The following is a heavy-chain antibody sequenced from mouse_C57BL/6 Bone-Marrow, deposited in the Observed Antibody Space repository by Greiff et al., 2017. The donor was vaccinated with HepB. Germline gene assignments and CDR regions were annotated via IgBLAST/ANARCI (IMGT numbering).Heavy chain of an antibody. J-gene: IGHJ1*03. Sequence: VKLQQPGAELVKPGASVKMSCKASGYTFTSYWITWVKQRPGQGLEWIGDIYPGSGSTNYNEKFKSKATLTVDTSSSTAYMQLSSLTSEDSAVYYCVLYYYGSSSWYFDVWGTGTTVTVSS. V-gene: IGHV1-55*01. CDR1: GYTFTSYW. CDR3: VLYYYGSSSWYFDV. D-gene: IGHD1-1*01. CDR2: IYPGSGST.